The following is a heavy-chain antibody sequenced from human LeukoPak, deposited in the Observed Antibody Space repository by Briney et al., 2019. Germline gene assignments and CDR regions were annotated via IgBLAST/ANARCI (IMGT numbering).Heavy chain of an antibody. D-gene: IGHD5-18*01. CDR3: AKVRPGYSHYFYFMNV. V-gene: IGHV3-23*01. CDR2: LSDNGRDT. CDR1: AFNLSRSA. Sequence: PGGSLRLSCTAPAFNLSRSAMTWVRQAPGKGLEWVSSLSDNGRDTYYADSVKGRFTISRDSSKSTVFLRMNSLRVEDTAVYYCAKVRPGYSHYFYFMNVWAEGTTVTVSS. J-gene: IGHJ6*03.